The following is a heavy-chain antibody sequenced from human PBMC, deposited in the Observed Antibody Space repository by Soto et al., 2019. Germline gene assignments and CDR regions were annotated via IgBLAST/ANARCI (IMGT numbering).Heavy chain of an antibody. CDR2: IIPLLGIT. CDR1: EGTFSGYA. CDR3: ARDPRSITGTTSSEDFQH. V-gene: IGHV1-69*01. J-gene: IGHJ1*01. D-gene: IGHD1-20*01. Sequence: QAQLMQSGAEVKKPGSSVKVSCKASEGTFSGYAINWVRQAPGQGLEWMGGIIPLLGITDYGQKFQGRITLAADESTGTAYMDLRGLRSEDTVVYYCARDPRSITGTTSSEDFQHWGQGTLVSVSS.